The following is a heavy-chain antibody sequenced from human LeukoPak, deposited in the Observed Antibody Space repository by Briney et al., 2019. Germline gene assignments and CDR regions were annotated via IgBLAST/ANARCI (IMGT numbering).Heavy chain of an antibody. Sequence: SETLSLTCTVSGDSISTSSYYWGWIREPPGKGLEWIGSVFFSGNTYYEPSLKSRVTISVATSTNQFSLNVRSVSAADTAVYYCARDPSRSCAGGNCFSSWGQGTLVIVSS. D-gene: IGHD2-15*01. V-gene: IGHV4-39*07. CDR1: GDSISTSSYY. J-gene: IGHJ5*02. CDR2: VFFSGNT. CDR3: ARDPSRSCAGGNCFSS.